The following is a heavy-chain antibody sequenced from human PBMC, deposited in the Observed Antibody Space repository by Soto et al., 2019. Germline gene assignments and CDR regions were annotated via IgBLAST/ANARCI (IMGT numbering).Heavy chain of an antibody. CDR2: ISGSGGST. CDR1: GFTFSSYA. D-gene: IGHD2-15*01. Sequence: EVPLLESGGGLVQPGGSLRLSCAASGFTFSSYAMSWVRQAPGKGLEWVSAISGSGGSTYYADSVKGRFTISRDNSKNTLYLQMNSLRAEDTAVYYCAKVRGKIFHPYYYYYGMDVWGQGTTVTVSS. J-gene: IGHJ6*02. V-gene: IGHV3-23*01. CDR3: AKVRGKIFHPYYYYYGMDV.